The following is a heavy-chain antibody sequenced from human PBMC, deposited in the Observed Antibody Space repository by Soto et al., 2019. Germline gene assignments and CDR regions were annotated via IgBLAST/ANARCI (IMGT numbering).Heavy chain of an antibody. D-gene: IGHD3-22*01. J-gene: IGHJ6*02. CDR2: VKPDGSAT. Sequence: LRLSCAASGFTFNYYWMTWVRQAPGKGLEWVANVKPDGSATFYADSLKGRFTISRDNAKNSVSLQMDSLRADDTAVYHCARDRERVTVNGGIALGAMEVWGHGTTVTVSS. CDR1: GFTFNYYW. CDR3: ARDRERVTVNGGIALGAMEV. V-gene: IGHV3-7*03.